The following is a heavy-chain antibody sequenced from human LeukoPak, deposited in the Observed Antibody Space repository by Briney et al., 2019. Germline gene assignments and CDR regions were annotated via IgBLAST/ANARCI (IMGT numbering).Heavy chain of an antibody. D-gene: IGHD3-10*01. J-gene: IGHJ3*02. CDR1: GFTFSSYD. Sequence: GGSLRLSCAASGFTFSSYDMSWVRQAPGKGLEWVSAISGSGGSTYYADPVKGLFTISRDNSKNTLYLQMSSLRAEDTAVYYCAKDLPSPYLCTRGRDGSGRHDAFDICGQGTMVTVSS. V-gene: IGHV3-23*01. CDR3: AKDLPSPYLCTRGRDGSGRHDAFDI. CDR2: ISGSGGST.